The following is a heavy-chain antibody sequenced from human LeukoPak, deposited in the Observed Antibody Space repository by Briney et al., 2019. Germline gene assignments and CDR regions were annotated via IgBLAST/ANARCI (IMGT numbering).Heavy chain of an antibody. V-gene: IGHV4-59*01. D-gene: IGHD3-3*01. CDR2: IYYSGST. Sequence: SETLSLTCTVSGGSISDYYWSWIRQPPGKGLEWIGYIYYSGSTNYNPSLKSRVTVSVDTSKKQFSLKLSSMTASDTAVYYCARVFGDYDFWSGSRRANWFDPWGQGTLVTVSS. J-gene: IGHJ5*02. CDR3: ARVFGDYDFWSGSRRANWFDP. CDR1: GGSISDYY.